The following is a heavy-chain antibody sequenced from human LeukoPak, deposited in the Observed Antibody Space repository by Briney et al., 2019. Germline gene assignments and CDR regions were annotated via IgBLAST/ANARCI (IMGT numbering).Heavy chain of an antibody. CDR3: ATLCCGSYYMDV. V-gene: IGHV1-8*03. Sequence: EASVKVSCKASGYTFTIYDINWVRHATGQGLEWMGWMNPNSGNTGYAQKLQGRVPITRKPSISTAYMELSSLRSEETAVYYCATLCCGSYYMDVWGKGTTVTVSS. J-gene: IGHJ6*03. CDR1: GYTFTIYD. D-gene: IGHD2-15*01. CDR2: MNPNSGNT.